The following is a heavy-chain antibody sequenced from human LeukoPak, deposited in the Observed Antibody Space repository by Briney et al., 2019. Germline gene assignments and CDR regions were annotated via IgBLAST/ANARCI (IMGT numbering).Heavy chain of an antibody. CDR2: INHSGST. Sequence: PSETLSLTCAVYGGSFSVYYWSWIRQPPGKGLEWIGEINHSGSTNYNPSLKSRVTISVDTSKNQFSLKLSSVTAADTAVYYCAREGSQEYFDYWGQGTLVTVSS. CDR3: AREGSQEYFDY. D-gene: IGHD6-19*01. V-gene: IGHV4-34*01. J-gene: IGHJ4*02. CDR1: GGSFSVYY.